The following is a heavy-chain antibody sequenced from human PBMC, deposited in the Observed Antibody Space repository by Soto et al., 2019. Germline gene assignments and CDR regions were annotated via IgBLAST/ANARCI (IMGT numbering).Heavy chain of an antibody. Sequence: LRLSCAASGFTFSSYGMHWVRQAPGKGLEWVAVIWYDGSNKYYADSVKGRFTISRDNSKNTLYLQMNSLRAEDTAVYYCARDYSNYYYYYGMDVWGQGTTVTVSS. CDR2: IWYDGSNK. CDR3: ARDYSNYYYYYGMDV. V-gene: IGHV3-33*01. D-gene: IGHD4-4*01. CDR1: GFTFSSYG. J-gene: IGHJ6*02.